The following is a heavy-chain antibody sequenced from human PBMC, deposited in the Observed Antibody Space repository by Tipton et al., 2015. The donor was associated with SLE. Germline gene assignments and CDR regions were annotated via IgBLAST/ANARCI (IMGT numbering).Heavy chain of an antibody. Sequence: TLSLTCTVSGGSISSSHYYWDWIRQPPGKGLEWIGSIHYSGSTSYNSSLESRVTISIDTSKSQFSLKLSSVTASDMAEYYCAGTSSSGWYVIDYWGQGTLVTVSS. CDR1: GGSISSSHYY. CDR2: IHYSGST. J-gene: IGHJ4*02. CDR3: AGTSSSGWYVIDY. D-gene: IGHD6-19*01. V-gene: IGHV4-39*01.